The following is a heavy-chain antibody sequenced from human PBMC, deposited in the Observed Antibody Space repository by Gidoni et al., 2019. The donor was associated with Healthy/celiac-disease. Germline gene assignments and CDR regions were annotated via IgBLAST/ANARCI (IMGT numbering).Heavy chain of an antibody. V-gene: IGHV3-30-3*01. CDR3: ARDLLGSYFFDY. D-gene: IGHD1-26*01. J-gene: IGHJ4*02. CDR2: ISYDGSNK. Sequence: QVQLVESGGGVVQPGRSLRLSCAASRFTFSSYAMHWVRQAPGKGLEWVAVISYDGSNKYYADSVKGRFTISRDNSKNTLYLQMNSLRAEDTAVYYCARDLLGSYFFDYWGQGTLVTVSS. CDR1: RFTFSSYA.